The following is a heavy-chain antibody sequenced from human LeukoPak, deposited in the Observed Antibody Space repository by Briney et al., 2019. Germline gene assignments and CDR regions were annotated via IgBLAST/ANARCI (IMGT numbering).Heavy chain of an antibody. CDR3: AREMAV. V-gene: IGHV3-33*01. J-gene: IGHJ4*02. CDR2: IWYDGSNE. Sequence: PGGSLRLSCVASGFSFGTYSMHWARQVPGKGLEWVAVIWYDGSNEDYADSVKGRFTISRGNSKNTLYLQMNSLRAEDTAVYYCAREMAVWGQGALVTVSS. CDR1: GFSFGTYS. D-gene: IGHD2-8*01.